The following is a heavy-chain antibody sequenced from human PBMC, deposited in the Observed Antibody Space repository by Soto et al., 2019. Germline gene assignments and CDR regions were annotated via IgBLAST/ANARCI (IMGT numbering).Heavy chain of an antibody. CDR1: AYTFTDYW. J-gene: IGHJ4*02. CDR3: ARQGFGSGWSYSDN. V-gene: IGHV5-10-1*01. CDR2: IDPSDSST. Sequence: GESLKISCKGSAYTFTDYWITWVRQMPGKGLEWMGRIDPSDSSTNYSPSFQGHVTISTDKSISSAYLQWSRLQASDTEMYYCARQGFGSGWSYSDNWGQGTLVTVSS. D-gene: IGHD6-19*01.